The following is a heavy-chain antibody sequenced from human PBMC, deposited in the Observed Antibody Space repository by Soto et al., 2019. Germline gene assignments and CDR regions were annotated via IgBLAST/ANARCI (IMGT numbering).Heavy chain of an antibody. CDR3: AHAHYYGMTS. CDR1: GYSFTSYW. J-gene: IGHJ6*04. CDR2: IDPSDSYT. Sequence: ESLKISCQCSGYSFTSYWISWVRQMPGKGLEWMGRIDPSDSYTNYSPSFQGHVTISADKSISTAYLQWSSLKASDTAMYYCAHAHYYGMTSGAKGPRSPSPQ. V-gene: IGHV5-10-1*01.